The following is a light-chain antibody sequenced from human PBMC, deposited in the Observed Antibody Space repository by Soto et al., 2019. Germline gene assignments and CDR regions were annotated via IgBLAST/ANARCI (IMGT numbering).Light chain of an antibody. CDR1: SSDIGNYNY. J-gene: IGLJ1*01. CDR2: EVS. V-gene: IGLV2-8*01. CDR3: CSYAGNNKKV. Sequence: QSALTQPPSASVSPGQSVTISCSGTSSDIGNYNYVSWYQQHPGKAPKLMIYEVSQRPSGVPDRFSGSKSGNTASLTVSGLQADDEADYYCCSYAGNNKKVFGTGTKVTVL.